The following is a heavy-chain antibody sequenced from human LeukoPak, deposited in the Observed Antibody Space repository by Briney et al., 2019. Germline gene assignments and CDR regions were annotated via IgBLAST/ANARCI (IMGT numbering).Heavy chain of an antibody. CDR2: IIPIFGTA. J-gene: IGHJ4*02. D-gene: IGHD3-22*01. CDR3: AMYYYDSSGYYDFDY. Sequence: SVKVSCKASGGTLSSYAISWVRQAPGQGLEWMGGIIPIFGTANYAQKFQGRVTITADESTSTAYMELSSLRSEDTAVYYCAMYYYDSSGYYDFDYWGQGTLVTVSS. CDR1: GGTLSSYA. V-gene: IGHV1-69*01.